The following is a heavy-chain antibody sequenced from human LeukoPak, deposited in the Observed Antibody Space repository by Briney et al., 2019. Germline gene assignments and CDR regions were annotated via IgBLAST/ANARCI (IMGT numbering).Heavy chain of an antibody. D-gene: IGHD6-13*01. V-gene: IGHV4-34*01. CDR3: ARFPLWYSSSWYFDY. CDR1: GGSFSGYY. Sequence: KPSETLSLNCAVYGGSFSGYYWSWIRQPPGKGLEWIGEINHSGSTNYNPSLKSRVTISVDTSKNQFSLKLSSVTAADTAVYYCARFPLWYSSSWYFDYWGQGTLVTVSS. J-gene: IGHJ4*02. CDR2: INHSGST.